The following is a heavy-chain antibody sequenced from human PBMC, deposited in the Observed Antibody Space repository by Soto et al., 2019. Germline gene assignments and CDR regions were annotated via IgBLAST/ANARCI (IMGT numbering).Heavy chain of an antibody. V-gene: IGHV3-48*01. J-gene: IGHJ4*02. CDR3: XXXXXXXXYFDY. Sequence: EVQLVESGGGLVQPGGSLRLSCAASGFTFSSYSMNWVRQAPGKGLEWVSYISSSSSTIYYADSVKGRFTISRDNAKNSLYLXMXXXXAXXXXXXXXXXXXXXXXYFDYWGQGTLVTVSS. CDR2: ISSSSSTI. CDR1: GFTFSSYS.